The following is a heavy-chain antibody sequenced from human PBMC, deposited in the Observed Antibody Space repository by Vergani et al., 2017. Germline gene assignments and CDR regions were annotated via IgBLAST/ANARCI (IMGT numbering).Heavy chain of an antibody. J-gene: IGHJ4*02. V-gene: IGHV5-51*01. CDR2: INPIDSKI. CDR1: ESSFISNE. Sequence: EVMLVQSGAEVKKPGESLKISCKYSESSFISNEIAWVRQMSGKGLQWRGNINPIDSKIAYSPSFQGQASMSLDKSITTAYLQWRSLKASDTAIYYCTRHVPCGDGACLHFDHWGQGTQVTVSS. D-gene: IGHD2-21*01. CDR3: TRHVPCGDGACLHFDH.